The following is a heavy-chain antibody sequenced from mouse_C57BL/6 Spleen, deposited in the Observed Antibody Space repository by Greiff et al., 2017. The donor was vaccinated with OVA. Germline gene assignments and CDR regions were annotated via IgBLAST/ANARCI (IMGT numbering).Heavy chain of an antibody. CDR2: IYPGDGDT. CDR1: GYAFSSSW. D-gene: IGHD1-1*01. J-gene: IGHJ1*03. V-gene: IGHV1-82*01. CDR3: ASYGSGDFDV. Sequence: VQVVESGPELVKPGASVKISCKASGYAFSSSWMNWVKQRPGKGLEWIGRIYPGDGDTNYNGKFKGKATLTADKSSSTAYMQLSSLTSEDSAVYFCASYGSGDFDVWGTGTTVTVSS.